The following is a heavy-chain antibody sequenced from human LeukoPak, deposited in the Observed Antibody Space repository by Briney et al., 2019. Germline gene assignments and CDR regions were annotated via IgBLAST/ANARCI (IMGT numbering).Heavy chain of an antibody. J-gene: IGHJ4*02. CDR1: GFTFSSYG. Sequence: GGSLRLSCAASGFTFSSYGMSWVRQAPGKGLEWVAVISYDGSNKYYADSVKGRFTISRDNSKNTLYLQMNSLRAEDTAVYYCARDRGLIRGFFDYWGQGTLVTVSS. V-gene: IGHV3-30*03. CDR2: ISYDGSNK. CDR3: ARDRGLIRGFFDY. D-gene: IGHD6-19*01.